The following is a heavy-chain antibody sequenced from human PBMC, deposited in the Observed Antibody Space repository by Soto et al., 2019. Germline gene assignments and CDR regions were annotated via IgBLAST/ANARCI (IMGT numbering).Heavy chain of an antibody. CDR3: AKNYYGSGDYYYGMDV. J-gene: IGHJ6*02. Sequence: EVQLVESGGGLVQPGRSLRLSCVASGFTFDDYAMHWVRQAPGKGLEWVSGISRNSGSLDYADSVKGRFTISRDNAKNSLYLQMKSLRAEDTALYYCAKNYYGSGDYYYGMDVWGQGTTVTVSS. CDR1: GFTFDDYA. CDR2: ISRNSGSL. V-gene: IGHV3-9*01. D-gene: IGHD3-10*01.